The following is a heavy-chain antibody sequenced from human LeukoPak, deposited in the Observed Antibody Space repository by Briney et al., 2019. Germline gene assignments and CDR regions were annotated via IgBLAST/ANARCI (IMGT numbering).Heavy chain of an antibody. CDR3: ARHISGGATLD. V-gene: IGHV4-59*08. CDR2: IYYTGTT. Sequence: PSETLSLTCSVSGGSMNSYYWSWIRQSPGKGLEWIGYIYYTGTTYYNPSLKSRVTISVDTSKNQFSLRLSSVTAADTAVYYCARHISGGATLDWGQGTLVTVSS. CDR1: GGSMNSYY. D-gene: IGHD2-15*01. J-gene: IGHJ4*02.